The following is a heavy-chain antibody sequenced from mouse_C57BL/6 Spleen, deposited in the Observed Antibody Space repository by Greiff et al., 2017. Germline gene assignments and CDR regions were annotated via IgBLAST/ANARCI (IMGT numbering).Heavy chain of an antibody. V-gene: IGHV1-61*01. CDR2: IYPSDSDT. J-gene: IGHJ2*01. D-gene: IGHD2-10*01. Sequence: QVQLQQPGAELVRPGSSVKLSCKASGYTFTSYWMAWVKQRPGQGLEWIGNIYPSDSDTHYNQKFKDKATLTVDKSSSTAYMQRSSLKSEDAAVYYCARRAYDGNYVDYWGQGTTLTVSA. CDR3: ARRAYDGNYVDY. CDR1: GYTFTSYW.